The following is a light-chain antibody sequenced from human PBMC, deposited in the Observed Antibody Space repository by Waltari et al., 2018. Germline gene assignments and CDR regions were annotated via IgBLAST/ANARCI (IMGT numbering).Light chain of an antibody. J-gene: IGKJ1*01. CDR2: DTS. CDR1: QSVNIY. V-gene: IGKV3-11*01. CDR3: QQRDMWPWT. Sequence: EIVLTQSPATLSLSPGERATLSCRTSQSVNIYLAWYQQKPGQAPRLLIYDTSNRATGIPARFSGSGSGTDFTLSISSLEPEDFAVYYCQQRDMWPWTFGQGTEVEIK.